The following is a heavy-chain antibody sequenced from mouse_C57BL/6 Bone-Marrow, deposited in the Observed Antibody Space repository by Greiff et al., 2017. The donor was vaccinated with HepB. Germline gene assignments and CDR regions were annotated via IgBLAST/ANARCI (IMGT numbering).Heavy chain of an antibody. CDR2: IDPENGDT. CDR1: GFNIKDDY. Sequence: EVKLVESGAELVRPGASVKLSCTASGFNIKDDYMHWVKQRPEQGLEWIGWIDPENGDTEYASKFQGKATITADPSSNTAYLQLSSLTSEDTAVYYCHLLHEPIYAMDYWGQGTSVTVSS. CDR3: HLLHEPIYAMDY. J-gene: IGHJ4*01. D-gene: IGHD2-1*01. V-gene: IGHV14-4*01.